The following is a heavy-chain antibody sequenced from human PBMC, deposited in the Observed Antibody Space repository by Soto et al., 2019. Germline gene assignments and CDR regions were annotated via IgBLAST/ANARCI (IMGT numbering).Heavy chain of an antibody. V-gene: IGHV1-46*01. Sequence: GASVKVSCKASGYTFTSYYMHWVRQAPGQGLEWMGIINPSGGSTSYAQKFQGRVTMTRDTSTSTVYMGLSSLRSEDTAVYYCARDRVDCSGGNCWRSVEDTWGQGTLVTVSS. J-gene: IGHJ5*02. CDR2: INPSGGST. D-gene: IGHD2-15*01. CDR3: ARDRVDCSGGNCWRSVEDT. CDR1: GYTFTSYY.